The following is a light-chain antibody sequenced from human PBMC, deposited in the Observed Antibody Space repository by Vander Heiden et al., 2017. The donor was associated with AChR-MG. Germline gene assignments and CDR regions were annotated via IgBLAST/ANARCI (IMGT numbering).Light chain of an antibody. CDR2: RKN. CDR3: SAWDRGLRIWV. V-gene: IGLV10-54*04. J-gene: IGLJ3*02. CDR1: NDNVGDQG. Sequence: QAGLAQPPSVSKGLGQTATPTCTGNNDNVGDQGATWLQQHQGHPPNLLFYRKNDRPSGISEKFFASRSGNTASLTITGLQPEDEADYYCSAWDRGLRIWVFGGGTKLTVL.